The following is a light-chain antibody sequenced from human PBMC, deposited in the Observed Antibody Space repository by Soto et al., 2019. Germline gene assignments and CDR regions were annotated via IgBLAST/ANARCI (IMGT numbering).Light chain of an antibody. CDR2: GAS. J-gene: IGKJ1*01. CDR3: QQYNNWPPWT. V-gene: IGKV3-15*01. CDR1: QSVSRN. Sequence: EVVMTQSPATLSVSPGERATLSCRASQSVSRNLAWYQQKPGQPPRLLIYGASTRATGIPARFSGSGSGTEFILTISSLQSEDFAVYHCQQYNNWPPWTFGQGTKVEIK.